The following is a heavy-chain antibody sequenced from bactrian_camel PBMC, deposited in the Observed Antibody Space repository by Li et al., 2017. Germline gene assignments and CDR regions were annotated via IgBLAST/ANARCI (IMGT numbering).Heavy chain of an antibody. CDR1: TYTYCSAD. J-gene: IGHJ7*01. D-gene: IGHD2*01. CDR2: IDSDGST. Sequence: HVQLVESGGGSVQAGDSLKLSCAASTYTYCSADMSWYRQAPGKEREFVSVIDSDGSTRYADSVKGRFTISQDNAKNTVYLQMNSLKPEDTAVYYCVRGWSYFVLEYWGKGTQVTVS. V-gene: IGHV3S55*01.